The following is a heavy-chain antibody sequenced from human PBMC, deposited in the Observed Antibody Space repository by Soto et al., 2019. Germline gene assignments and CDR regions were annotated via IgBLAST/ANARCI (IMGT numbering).Heavy chain of an antibody. V-gene: IGHV3-74*01. Sequence: GGSLRLSCAASGFTFSSYWMYWVRQGPGKGLVWVSRINSDGSTTDYADSVKGRFTISRDNAKNTLFLQMNSLRAEDTAVYYCVRMLDRDFWGQGTLVTVSS. CDR3: VRMLDRDF. D-gene: IGHD1-1*01. J-gene: IGHJ4*02. CDR2: INSDGSTT. CDR1: GFTFSSYW.